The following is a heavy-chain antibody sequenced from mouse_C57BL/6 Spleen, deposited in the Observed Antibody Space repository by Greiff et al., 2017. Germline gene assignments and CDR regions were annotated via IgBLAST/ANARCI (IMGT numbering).Heavy chain of an antibody. V-gene: IGHV1-54*01. J-gene: IGHJ3*01. CDR2: INPGSGGT. CDR3: ARRQTAQARGFAC. D-gene: IGHD3-2*02. CDR1: GYAFTNYL. Sequence: QVQLQQSGAELVRPGTSVQVSCKASGYAFTNYLIEWVKQRPGQGLEWIGVINPGSGGTNYNEKFKGKATLTADKCSSTAYMQLSSLPSEDSAVYFCARRQTAQARGFACWGQGTLVTVSA.